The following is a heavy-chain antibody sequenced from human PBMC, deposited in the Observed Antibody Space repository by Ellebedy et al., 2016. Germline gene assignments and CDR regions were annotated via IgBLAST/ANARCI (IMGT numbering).Heavy chain of an antibody. V-gene: IGHV3-9*01. CDR3: AKDLVATTNFYYYYGLDV. CDR1: GFTFDDYA. Sequence: SLKISCAASGFTFDDYAMHWVRQAPGKGLEWVSGISWNSGSIGYADSVKGRFTISRDNAKNSLYLQMNSLRAEDTALFYCAKDLVATTNFYYYYGLDVWGQGTTVTVSS. J-gene: IGHJ6*02. D-gene: IGHD5-12*01. CDR2: ISWNSGSI.